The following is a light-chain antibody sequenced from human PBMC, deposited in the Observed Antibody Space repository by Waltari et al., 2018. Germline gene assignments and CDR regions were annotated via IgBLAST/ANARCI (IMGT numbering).Light chain of an antibody. V-gene: IGKV1-39*01. CDR1: QSISNH. CDR2: GAS. CDR3: QQSYSTLPFT. Sequence: DIQMTQSPSSLSASVGDRVPIPCRASQSISNHLNWYQQKPGEAPKLLIYGASRLQSGVPSRFSGSGSGTDFALTISSLQPEDFATYYCQQSYSTLPFTFGPGTKVDFK. J-gene: IGKJ3*01.